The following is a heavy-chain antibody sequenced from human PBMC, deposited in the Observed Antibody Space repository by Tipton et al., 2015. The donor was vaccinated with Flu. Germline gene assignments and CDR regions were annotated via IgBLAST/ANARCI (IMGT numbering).Heavy chain of an antibody. D-gene: IGHD3-22*01. J-gene: IGHJ4*02. CDR3: ARDPAGYYDQSAYYIFDA. V-gene: IGHV4-39*07. CDR1: GGSISSSAYY. CDR2: IYYSGST. Sequence: TLSLTCTVSGGSISSSAYYWGWIRQTPGKGLEWIGNIYYSGSTFYNPSLKSRVTISLDKSTNQFSPRLTSVTAADTAVYYCARDPAGYYDQSAYYIFDAWGQGALVTVSS.